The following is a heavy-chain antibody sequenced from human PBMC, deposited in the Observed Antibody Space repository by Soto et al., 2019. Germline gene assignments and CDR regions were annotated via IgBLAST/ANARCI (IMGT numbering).Heavy chain of an antibody. J-gene: IGHJ6*02. CDR2: IKQDGSEK. V-gene: IGHV3-7*03. Sequence: GGSLRLSCAASGFTFSSYWMSWVRQAPGKGLEWVANIKQDGSEKYYVDSVKGRFTISRDNAKNSLYLQMDSLRAEDTAVYYCARASVDTAMVGYYGMDVWGQGTTVTVS. CDR3: ARASVDTAMVGYYGMDV. CDR1: GFTFSSYW. D-gene: IGHD5-18*01.